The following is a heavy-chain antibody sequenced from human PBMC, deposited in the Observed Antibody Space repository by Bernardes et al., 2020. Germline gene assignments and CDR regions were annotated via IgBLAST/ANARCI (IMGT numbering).Heavy chain of an antibody. CDR2: ISSTIGTI. J-gene: IGHJ4*02. D-gene: IGHD3-10*01. CDR1: GFTFSSCS. V-gene: IGHV3-48*01. CDR3: ARDRGEYYYAIVGYCVLDY. Sequence: GGTLRLSCASSGFTFSSCSMNWVRKGPGKGLEWVSSISSTIGTIYYAGSVTGRFTISRDNAKNSLYLQMNSLRAEDTAVYYCARDRGEYYYAIVGYCVLDYWGEGTLVTVSS.